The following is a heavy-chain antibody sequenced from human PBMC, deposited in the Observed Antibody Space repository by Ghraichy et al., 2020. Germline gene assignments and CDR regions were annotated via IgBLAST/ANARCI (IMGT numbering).Heavy chain of an antibody. Sequence: SETLSLTCTVSGGSIGSYYWSWVRQPPGKGLEWIAYIYYSGSTNYNPSLKSRLAISIDTSKNQFSLKLSSVTAADTALYYCARGGGAHESFGYGGFTIWGQGTMVTVSS. CDR3: ARGGGAHESFGYGGFTI. V-gene: IGHV4-59*01. D-gene: IGHD3-16*01. J-gene: IGHJ3*02. CDR2: IYYSGST. CDR1: GGSIGSYY.